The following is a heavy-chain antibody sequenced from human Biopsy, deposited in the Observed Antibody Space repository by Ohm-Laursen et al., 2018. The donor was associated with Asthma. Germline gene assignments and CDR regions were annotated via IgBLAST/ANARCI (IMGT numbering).Heavy chain of an antibody. Sequence: GASVKVSCKTPGGSFSNFAISWVRQAPGQGLEWLGGIMTVFGTTNYAQKFQGRVTITADESTSTAYMEVTSLRSEDRAIYYCARCQVGYSSGWSLLLKKIYYSGMDVWGQGTAVTVSS. D-gene: IGHD6-19*01. CDR3: ARCQVGYSSGWSLLLKKIYYSGMDV. J-gene: IGHJ6*02. CDR2: IMTVFGTT. CDR1: GGSFSNFA. V-gene: IGHV1-69*13.